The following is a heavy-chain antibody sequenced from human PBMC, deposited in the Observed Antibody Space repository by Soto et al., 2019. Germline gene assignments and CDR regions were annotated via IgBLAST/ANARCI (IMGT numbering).Heavy chain of an antibody. CDR3: ARDLGEYSSSSTYYGMDV. CDR1: GGSISSSNW. CDR2: IYHSGST. J-gene: IGHJ6*02. D-gene: IGHD6-6*01. Sequence: QVQLQESGPGLVKPSGTLSLTCAVSGGSISSSNWWSWVRQPPGKGLEWIGEIYHSGSTNYNPSLKSGVTISVDKSKNQFSLKLSSVTAADTAVYYCARDLGEYSSSSTYYGMDVWGQGTTVTVSS. V-gene: IGHV4-4*02.